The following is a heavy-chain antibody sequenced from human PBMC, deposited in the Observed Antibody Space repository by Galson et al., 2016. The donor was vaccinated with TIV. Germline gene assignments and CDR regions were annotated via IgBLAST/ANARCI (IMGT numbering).Heavy chain of an antibody. Sequence: SVKVSCKASGYTFIYSAIHWVRQAPGRGLEWMGWINTGNGNTKYSQKFQARVAITRDISASTVYMALNGLRSEDTAVYFCARDIPGTAKYFDFWGQGTPVTVAS. V-gene: IGHV1-3*04. D-gene: IGHD3-10*01. CDR1: GYTFIYSA. CDR3: ARDIPGTAKYFDF. CDR2: INTGNGNT. J-gene: IGHJ4*02.